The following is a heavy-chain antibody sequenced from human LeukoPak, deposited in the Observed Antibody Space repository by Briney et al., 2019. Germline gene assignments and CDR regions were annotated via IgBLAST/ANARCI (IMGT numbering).Heavy chain of an antibody. CDR2: IYYSGST. CDR1: GGSVSSGSYY. J-gene: IGHJ4*02. V-gene: IGHV4-61*01. Sequence: SETLSLTCTVSGGSVSSGSYYWSWIRQPPGKGLEWIGYIYYSGSTNYNPSLKSRVTISVDTSKNQFSLKLSSVTAADTAVYYCARVAYPYYFDYWGQGTLVTVSS. CDR3: ARVAYPYYFDY.